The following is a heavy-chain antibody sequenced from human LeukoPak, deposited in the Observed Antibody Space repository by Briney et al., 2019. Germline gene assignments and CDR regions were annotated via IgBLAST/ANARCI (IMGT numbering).Heavy chain of an antibody. CDR2: IIPIFGTA. D-gene: IGHD2-2*01. V-gene: IGHV1-69*13. J-gene: IGHJ4*02. CDR3: ARGYCSSTSCPQNFDY. CDR1: GGTFSSYA. Sequence: GASVKVSCKASGGTFSSYAISWVRQAPGQGLEWMGGIIPIFGTASYAQKFQGRVTITADESTSTAYMELSSLRSEDTAVYYCARGYCSSTSCPQNFDYWGQGTLVTVSS.